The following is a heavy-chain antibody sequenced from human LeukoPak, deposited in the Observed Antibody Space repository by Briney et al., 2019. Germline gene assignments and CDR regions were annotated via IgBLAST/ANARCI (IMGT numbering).Heavy chain of an antibody. J-gene: IGHJ4*02. Sequence: GSLRLSCAASGFTFSSYAMHWVRQAPGKGLEWVAVISYDGSNGYYADSVKGRFTISRDNSKNTVSLQVNSLRVEDTAMYYCTRDRGGVTDFDYWGQGTLVTVSS. V-gene: IGHV3-30-3*01. D-gene: IGHD2-21*02. CDR1: GFTFSSYA. CDR3: TRDRGGVTDFDY. CDR2: ISYDGSNG.